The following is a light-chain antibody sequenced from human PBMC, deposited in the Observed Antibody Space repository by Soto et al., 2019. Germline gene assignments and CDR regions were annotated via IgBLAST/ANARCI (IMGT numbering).Light chain of an antibody. CDR2: AAS. CDR1: QSISSW. J-gene: IGKJ1*01. Sequence: DIQMTQPASILSASFGDRVTITCGASQSISSWLAWYQQKPGKAPKLLIYAASTLQSGVPSRFSGSGYGTDFNLTISSLQPEDFATYYCQQLNSYPRTFGQGTKVDIK. V-gene: IGKV1-9*01. CDR3: QQLNSYPRT.